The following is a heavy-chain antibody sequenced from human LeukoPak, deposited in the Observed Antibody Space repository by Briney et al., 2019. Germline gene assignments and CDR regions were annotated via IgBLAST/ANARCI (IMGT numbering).Heavy chain of an antibody. Sequence: GGSLRLSCAASGFTFSDSAMSWVRKAPGKGLGWVSLISFSGGSTYYADSVKGRFTISRDNSKDTLYLQMNSLRAEDTAIYYCARDIQLSTWGLGTMVTVSS. CDR2: ISFSGGST. CDR1: GFTFSDSA. CDR3: ARDIQLST. J-gene: IGHJ3*01. D-gene: IGHD5-24*01. V-gene: IGHV3-23*01.